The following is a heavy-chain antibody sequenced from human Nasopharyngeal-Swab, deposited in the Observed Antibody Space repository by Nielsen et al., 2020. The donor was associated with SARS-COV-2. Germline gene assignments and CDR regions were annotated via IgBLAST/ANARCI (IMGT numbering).Heavy chain of an antibody. V-gene: IGHV4-59*07. CDR3: ARALEHITIFVVVKDYFDY. J-gene: IGHJ4*02. D-gene: IGHD3-3*01. CDR1: GGALCSSD. Sequence: SDTLSLTCSVSGGALCSSDWSWIRQPPGKGLEWIGYIYYSGGTNYNPSLKSQVTISVDTSKNQFSLTLSSVTAAYKAVYYCARALEHITIFVVVKDYFDYWGQGTLVTVSS. CDR2: IYYSGGT.